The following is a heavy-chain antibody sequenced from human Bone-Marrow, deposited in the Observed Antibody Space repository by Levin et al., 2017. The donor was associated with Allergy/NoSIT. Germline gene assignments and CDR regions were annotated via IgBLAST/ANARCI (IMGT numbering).Heavy chain of an antibody. Sequence: PGESLKISCAASGFTFSSYSMNWVRQAPGKGLEWVSYISSSSSTIYYADSVKGRFTISRDNAKNSLYLQMNSLRAEDTAVYYCARDRGYCSGGSCYFDYWGQGTLVTVSS. J-gene: IGHJ4*02. CDR1: GFTFSSYS. D-gene: IGHD2-15*01. CDR2: ISSSSSTI. CDR3: ARDRGYCSGGSCYFDY. V-gene: IGHV3-48*01.